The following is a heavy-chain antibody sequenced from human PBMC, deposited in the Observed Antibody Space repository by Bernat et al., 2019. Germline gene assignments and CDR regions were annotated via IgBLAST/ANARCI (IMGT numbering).Heavy chain of an antibody. D-gene: IGHD1-14*01. Sequence: QLQLQESGPGLVKPSETLSLTCTVSGGSISDSTYYWLWIRQPPGKGLEWVGTIYYSGSTYYNPTLKSRVTIYVDTSKNKFSLKLNSVTAADTDVYYCARRLTRGRFDPWGQGTLVTVSS. CDR3: ARRLTRGRFDP. J-gene: IGHJ5*02. CDR2: IYYSGST. CDR1: GGSISDSTYY. V-gene: IGHV4-39*01.